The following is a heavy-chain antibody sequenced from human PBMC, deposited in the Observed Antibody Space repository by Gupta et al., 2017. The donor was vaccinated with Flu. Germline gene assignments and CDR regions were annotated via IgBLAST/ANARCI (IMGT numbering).Heavy chain of an antibody. J-gene: IGHJ6*02. CDR1: GYSFTSYW. CDR2: IDPSDSYT. CDR3: ARQGSRYYGSGSYYNPETQNYYYYGMDV. V-gene: IGHV5-10-1*01. D-gene: IGHD3-10*01. Sequence: EVQLVQSGAEVKKPGESLRISCKGSGYSFTSYWISWVRQMPGKGLEWMGRIDPSDSYTNYSPSFQGHVTISADKSISTAYLQWSSLKASDTAMYYCARQGSRYYGSGSYYNPETQNYYYYGMDVWGQGTTVTVSS.